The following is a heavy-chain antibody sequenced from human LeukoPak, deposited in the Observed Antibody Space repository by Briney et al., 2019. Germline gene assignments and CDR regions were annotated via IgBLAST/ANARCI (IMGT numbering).Heavy chain of an antibody. D-gene: IGHD2-15*01. CDR2: IRYDGSNK. J-gene: IGHJ4*02. V-gene: IGHV3-30*02. CDR3: AREQDIGLSLDY. Sequence: GGSLRLSCAASGFTFSSYGMHWVRQAPGKGLEWVAFIRYDGSNKYYADSVKGRFTISRDNSKNSLYLQLNSLRAEDTAVYYCAREQDIGLSLDYWGQGTLLTVSS. CDR1: GFTFSSYG.